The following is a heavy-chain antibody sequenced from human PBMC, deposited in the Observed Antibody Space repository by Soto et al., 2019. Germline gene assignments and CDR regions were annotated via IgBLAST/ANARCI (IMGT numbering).Heavy chain of an antibody. CDR2: ISYDGSNK. D-gene: IGHD3-22*01. J-gene: IGHJ4*02. V-gene: IGHV3-30-3*01. CDR1: GFTFSSYA. Sequence: QVQLVESGGGVVQPGRSLRLSCAASGFTFSSYALHWVRQAPGKGLEWVAVISYDGSNKFYADSVKGRFTISRDTSKNTLYLQMNSLRAEDTAVYYCARDLGGYPNIDYWGQGTLVTVSS. CDR3: ARDLGGYPNIDY.